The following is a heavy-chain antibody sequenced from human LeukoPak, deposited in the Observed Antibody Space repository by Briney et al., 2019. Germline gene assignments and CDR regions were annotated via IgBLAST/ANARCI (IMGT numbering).Heavy chain of an antibody. Sequence: GGSLRLSCAASGFTLRTYWMSCVPQAPGKGLEWAASINQGGSETYYVGSVKGRFTISRDNAMNSFFLQMNSLRAEDTAVYYCARLIGDRTVYDYWGQGTLVTVSS. V-gene: IGHV3-7*01. D-gene: IGHD6-6*01. J-gene: IGHJ4*02. CDR2: INQGGSET. CDR3: ARLIGDRTVYDY. CDR1: GFTLRTYW.